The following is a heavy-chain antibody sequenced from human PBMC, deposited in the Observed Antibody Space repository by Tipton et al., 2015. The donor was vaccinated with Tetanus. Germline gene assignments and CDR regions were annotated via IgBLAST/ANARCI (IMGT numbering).Heavy chain of an antibody. D-gene: IGHD2-15*01. Sequence: TLSLTCTIYGGSFSGYYWGWIRQPPGKGLEWIGIIHYSGRTYYNPSLKSRVTVSVDMSGNQVSLKLSSVTAADTAVYYCTRLRYCYGGSCHHDYWGQGTLVTVSS. V-gene: IGHV4-39*01. CDR1: GGSFSGYY. CDR2: IHYSGRT. CDR3: TRLRYCYGGSCHHDY. J-gene: IGHJ4*02.